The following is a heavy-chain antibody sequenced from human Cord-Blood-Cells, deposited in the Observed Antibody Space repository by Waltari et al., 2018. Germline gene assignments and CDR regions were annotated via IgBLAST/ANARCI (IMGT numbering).Heavy chain of an antibody. D-gene: IGHD6-13*01. V-gene: IGHV4-31*03. J-gene: IGHJ3*02. CDR3: ARDRPGIAAFDI. Sequence: QVQLQESGPGLVKPSQTLSPTCTVSGGSISSGGYYWSWIRQHPGKGLEWIGYIYYSGSTYYNPSLKSRVTISVDTSKNQFSLKLSSVTAADTAVYYCARDRPGIAAFDIWGQGTMVTVSS. CDR1: GGSISSGGYY. CDR2: IYYSGST.